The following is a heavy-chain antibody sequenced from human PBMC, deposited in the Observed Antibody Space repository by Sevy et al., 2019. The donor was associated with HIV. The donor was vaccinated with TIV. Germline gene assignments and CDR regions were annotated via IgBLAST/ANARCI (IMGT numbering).Heavy chain of an antibody. D-gene: IGHD3-22*01. V-gene: IGHV3-30*18. J-gene: IGHJ4*02. Sequence: GGSLRLSCAASGFTFSTYAMHWVRQAPGKGLEWVAIISSDGNKKFYADSVKGLFTISRDYSKNTLYLQMNSMRAEDTAIYYCAKPLYFYDGNGYYLDYWGQGTLVTVSS. CDR2: ISSDGNKK. CDR1: GFTFSTYA. CDR3: AKPLYFYDGNGYYLDY.